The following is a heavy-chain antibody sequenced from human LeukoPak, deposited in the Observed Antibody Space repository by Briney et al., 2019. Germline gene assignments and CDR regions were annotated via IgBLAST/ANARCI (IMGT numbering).Heavy chain of an antibody. J-gene: IGHJ4*02. V-gene: IGHV3-21*04. Sequence: GGSLRLSCAASGFTFSSYSMNWVRQAPGKGLEWVSSISSSSSYIYYADSVKGRFTISRDNAKNSLYLQMNSLRAEDTAVYYCARDRDYYGSGSYWSYWGQGTLVTVSS. CDR1: GFTFSSYS. D-gene: IGHD3-10*01. CDR2: ISSSSSYI. CDR3: ARDRDYYGSGSYWSY.